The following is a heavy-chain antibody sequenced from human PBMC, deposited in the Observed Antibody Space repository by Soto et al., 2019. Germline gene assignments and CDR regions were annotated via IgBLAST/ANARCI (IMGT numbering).Heavy chain of an antibody. D-gene: IGHD3-22*01. CDR2: IIPIFGTA. V-gene: IGHV1-69*13. J-gene: IGHJ3*02. CDR3: ARGDFQNYYDSSGPPLGAFDI. Sequence: SVKVSCKASGGTFSSYAISWVRQAPGQGLEWMGGIIPIFGTANYAQKFQGRVTITADESTSTAYMELSSLRSEDTAVYYCARGDFQNYYDSSGPPLGAFDIWGQGTMVTVSS. CDR1: GGTFSSYA.